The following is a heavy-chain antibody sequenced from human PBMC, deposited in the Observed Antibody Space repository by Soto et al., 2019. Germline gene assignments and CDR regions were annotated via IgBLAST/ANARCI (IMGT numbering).Heavy chain of an antibody. CDR1: GYSFTSYW. J-gene: IGHJ4*02. D-gene: IGHD2-15*01. CDR3: ERHVGCSGGPCYSDY. CDR2: IYPGDFDT. V-gene: IGHV5-51*01. Sequence: PGESLKISCKGSGYSFTSYWIGWVRQMPGKGLEWMGIIYPGDFDTRYSPSFQGHVTISADKSISTAYLQWSSLKASDTAMYYCERHVGCSGGPCYSDYWGQGTLVTVSS.